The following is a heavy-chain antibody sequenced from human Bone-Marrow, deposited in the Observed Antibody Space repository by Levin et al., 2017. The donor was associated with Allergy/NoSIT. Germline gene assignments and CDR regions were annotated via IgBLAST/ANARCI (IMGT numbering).Heavy chain of an antibody. J-gene: IGHJ6*02. V-gene: IGHV3-73*01. CDR3: TRRVVQASWGYYGMDV. D-gene: IGHD3-3*01. CDR2: IRSKANSYAT. Sequence: GGSLRLSCAASGFTFSGSAMHWVRQASGKGLEWVGRIRSKANSYATAYAASVKGRFTISRDDSKNTAYLQMNSLKTEDTAVYYCTRRVVQASWGYYGMDVWGQGTTVTVSS. CDR1: GFTFSGSA.